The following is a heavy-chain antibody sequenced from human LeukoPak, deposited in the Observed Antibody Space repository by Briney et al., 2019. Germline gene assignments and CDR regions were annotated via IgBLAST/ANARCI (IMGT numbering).Heavy chain of an antibody. D-gene: IGHD5-18*01. J-gene: IGHJ4*02. Sequence: SETLSLTCTVSGDSISSGGYYWSWIRQHPGKGLEWIGYIYYSGSTYYNPSLKSRVTISVDTSKNQFSLKLSSVTAADTAVYYCARLKVDTASLDYWGQGTLVTVSS. CDR1: GDSISSGGYY. CDR3: ARLKVDTASLDY. CDR2: IYYSGST. V-gene: IGHV4-31*03.